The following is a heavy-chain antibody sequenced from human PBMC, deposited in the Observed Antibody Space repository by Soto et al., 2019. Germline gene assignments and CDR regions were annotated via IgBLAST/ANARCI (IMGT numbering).Heavy chain of an antibody. CDR3: ARWGCSGSNCNLNQRSFDL. CDR1: GFIFNEYV. J-gene: IGHJ4*02. CDR2: IWYDGSNK. Sequence: QVQLVESGGGVVQPGRSLRLSCAASGFIFNEYVMHWVRQAPGKGLEWVAVIWYDGSNKYYADSVKGRFTFSRDNTKNTMSLQMNSLRVEDTAVYYCARWGCSGSNCNLNQRSFDLWGQGTLVTVSS. D-gene: IGHD2-15*01. V-gene: IGHV3-33*01.